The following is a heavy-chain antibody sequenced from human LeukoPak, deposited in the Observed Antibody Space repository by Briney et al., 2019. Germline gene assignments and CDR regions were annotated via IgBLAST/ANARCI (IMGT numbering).Heavy chain of an antibody. Sequence: PGGSLRLSCAASGFTVSSNYMSWVRQAPGKGLEWVSVIYSGGSTYYADSVKGRLTISRDNSKNTLYLQMNSLRAEDTAVYYCALVMTTVTKGPFDYWGQGTLVTVSS. J-gene: IGHJ4*02. D-gene: IGHD4-17*01. CDR1: GFTVSSNY. V-gene: IGHV3-66*01. CDR3: ALVMTTVTKGPFDY. CDR2: IYSGGST.